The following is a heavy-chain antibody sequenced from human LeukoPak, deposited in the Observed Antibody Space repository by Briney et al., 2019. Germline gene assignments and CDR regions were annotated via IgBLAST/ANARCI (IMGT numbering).Heavy chain of an antibody. J-gene: IGHJ4*02. CDR2: IYYSGST. Sequence: SETLSLTCTVSGGSISSYYWSWIRQPPGKGLEWIGYIYYSGSTNYNPSLKSRVTISVDTSKNQFSLKLSSVTAADTAVYYCARRKGYIVATSFDYWGQGTLVTVSS. D-gene: IGHD5-12*01. CDR3: ARRKGYIVATSFDY. V-gene: IGHV4-59*12. CDR1: GGSISSYY.